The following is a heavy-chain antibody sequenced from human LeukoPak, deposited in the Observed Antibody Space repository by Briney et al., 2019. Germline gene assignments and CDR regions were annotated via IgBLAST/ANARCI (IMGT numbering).Heavy chain of an antibody. V-gene: IGHV4-31*03. CDR3: AKSGSAVVVPAAIGDSGYGDYFDY. CDR1: GGSISSGGYY. D-gene: IGHD2-2*01. Sequence: SQTLSLTCTVSGGSISSGGYYWSWIRQHPGKGLEWIGYIYYSGSTYYNPSLKSRVTISVDTSKNQFSLKLSSVTAADTAVYYCAKSGSAVVVPAAIGDSGYGDYFDYWGQGTLVTVSS. CDR2: IYYSGST. J-gene: IGHJ4*02.